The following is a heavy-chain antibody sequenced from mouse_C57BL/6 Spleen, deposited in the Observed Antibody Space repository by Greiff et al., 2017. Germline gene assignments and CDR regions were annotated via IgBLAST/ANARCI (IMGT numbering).Heavy chain of an antibody. V-gene: IGHV5-9-1*02. CDR3: TRDWSYGSRGYFDY. D-gene: IGHD1-1*01. CDR2: ISSGGDYI. CDR1: GFTFSSYA. J-gene: IGHJ2*01. Sequence: EVQVVESGEGLVKPGGSLKLSCAASGFTFSSYAMSWVRQTPEKRLEWVAYISSGGDYIYYADTVKGRFTISRDNARNPLYLQMSSLKSEDTAMYYCTRDWSYGSRGYFDYWGQGTTLTVSS.